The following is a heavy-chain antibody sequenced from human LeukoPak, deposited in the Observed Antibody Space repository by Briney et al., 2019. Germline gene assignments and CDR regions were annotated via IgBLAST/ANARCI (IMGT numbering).Heavy chain of an antibody. J-gene: IGHJ3*02. Sequence: ASVKVSCKASGYIFNKYGVSWVRQAPGQGLEWLAWISCYNGDTNYAQKFQGRVTVTTDTSTSTVFMELRNLNTDDTAVYYCAREPLDYDFWSGYWAAFDIWGQGTMVTVSS. CDR2: ISCYNGDT. CDR1: GYIFNKYG. D-gene: IGHD3-3*01. CDR3: AREPLDYDFWSGYWAAFDI. V-gene: IGHV1-18*01.